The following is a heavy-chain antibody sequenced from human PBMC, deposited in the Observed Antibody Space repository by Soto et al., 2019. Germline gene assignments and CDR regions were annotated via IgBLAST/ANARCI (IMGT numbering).Heavy chain of an antibody. CDR3: ARPSVAGTWGPFDY. CDR1: GGSFHGYY. V-gene: IGHV4-34*01. D-gene: IGHD6-19*01. J-gene: IGHJ4*02. CDR2: INHSGSV. Sequence: PSETLSLTCAVYGGSFHGYYWSWIRQPPGKGLEWIGEINHSGSVNFNPTFKSRVSILLDTSMNQLSLKLSSVTAADTAVYYCARPSVAGTWGPFDYWGQGTLVTVSS.